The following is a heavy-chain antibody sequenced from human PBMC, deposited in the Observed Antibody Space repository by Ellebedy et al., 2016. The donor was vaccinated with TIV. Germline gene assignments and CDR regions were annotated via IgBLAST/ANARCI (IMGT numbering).Heavy chain of an antibody. Sequence: GESLKISCAASGFTFSNAWMNWVRQAPGKGLEWVGRIKSKTDGGTTDYAAPMKGRFTVSRDNSKNTVYLQVNSLRAEDTAVYYCVRDGSGWSGDYWGRGALVTVSS. CDR3: VRDGSGWSGDY. D-gene: IGHD6-19*01. CDR1: GFTFSNAW. V-gene: IGHV3-15*07. J-gene: IGHJ4*02. CDR2: IKSKTDGGTT.